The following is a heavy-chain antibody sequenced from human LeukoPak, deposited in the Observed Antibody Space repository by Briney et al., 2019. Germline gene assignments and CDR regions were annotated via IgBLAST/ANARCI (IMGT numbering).Heavy chain of an antibody. CDR1: GFTFSSCS. D-gene: IGHD3-10*01. CDR3: ARDSGREVLLWFGELTHYYYGMDV. CDR2: ISSSSSYI. J-gene: IGHJ6*04. V-gene: IGHV3-21*01. Sequence: PGGSLRLSCAASGFTFSSCSMNWVRQAPGKGLEWVSSISSSSSYIYYADSVKGRFTISRDNAKNSLYLQMNSLRAEDTAVYYCARDSGREVLLWFGELTHYYYGMDVWGKGTTVTVSS.